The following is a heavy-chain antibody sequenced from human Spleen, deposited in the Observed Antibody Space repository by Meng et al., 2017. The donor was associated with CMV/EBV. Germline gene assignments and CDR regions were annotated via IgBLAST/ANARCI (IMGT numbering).Heavy chain of an antibody. CDR3: AREGRGWYGGFDS. Sequence: ETLSLTCTVSGGSISSHYWSWIRQPPGRGLVWVSRINSYESNTDYADSVKGRFTISRDNAKNTLYLQMNSLRAEDTAVYYCAREGRGWYGGFDSWGQGTLVTVSS. CDR2: INSYESNT. J-gene: IGHJ4*02. V-gene: IGHV3-74*01. D-gene: IGHD6-19*01. CDR1: GGSISSHY.